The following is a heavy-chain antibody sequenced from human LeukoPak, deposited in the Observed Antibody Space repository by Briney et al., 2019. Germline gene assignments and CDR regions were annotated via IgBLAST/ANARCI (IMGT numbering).Heavy chain of an antibody. CDR2: LYSDGNT. D-gene: IGHD1-14*01. V-gene: IGHV3-53*01. J-gene: IGHJ4*02. CDR1: GFTVITND. Sequence: GGSLRLSCAASGFTVITNDMTWVRQAPGKGLEWFSVLYSDGNTKYADSVQGRFTISRDNSKNTLYLEMNSLSPDDTAVYYCARGVEPLAANTWAYWGQGTLVTVSS. CDR3: ARGVEPLAANTWAY.